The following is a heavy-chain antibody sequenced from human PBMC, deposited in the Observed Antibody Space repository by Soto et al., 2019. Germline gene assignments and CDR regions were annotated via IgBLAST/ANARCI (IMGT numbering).Heavy chain of an antibody. CDR2: INQDGSEK. CDR1: RFTFNSYW. V-gene: IGHV3-7*01. CDR3: ARDKGYLDY. D-gene: IGHD2-2*01. J-gene: IGHJ4*02. Sequence: EVQLVESGGGLVQPGGSLRLSCAASRFTFNSYWMSWVRQAPGKGLEWVANINQDGSEKFYVDSVKGRFTISRDNAKNSLYLQMNSLRDEDTAVYYCARDKGYLDYWVQGTLVTVSS.